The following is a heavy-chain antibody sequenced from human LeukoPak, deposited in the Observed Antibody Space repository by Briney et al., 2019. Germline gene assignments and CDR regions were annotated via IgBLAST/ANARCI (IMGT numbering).Heavy chain of an antibody. V-gene: IGHV3-72*01. CDR2: IRNKANSYST. J-gene: IGHJ4*02. CDR1: GFTFSDHD. CDR3: TRLVGANF. D-gene: IGHD1-26*01. Sequence: GGSLRLSCAASGFTFSDHDMDRVRQAPGKGLEWVGRIRNKANSYSTEYAASVKGRFTISRDDSKNSLYLQMNSLRTEDTAVYFCTRLVGANFWGQGTLVTVSS.